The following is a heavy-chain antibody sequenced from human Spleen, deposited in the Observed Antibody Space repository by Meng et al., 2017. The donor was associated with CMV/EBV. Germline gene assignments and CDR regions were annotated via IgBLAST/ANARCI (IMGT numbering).Heavy chain of an antibody. V-gene: IGHV1-2*02. Sequence: ASGYTFTGYSLPWVRQAPGQGLEWMGWINPNSGVTSYAQKFQGRVTMTRDTSIKTAYMELSRLRSDDTAVYYCARGSGSYPGGRFHYWGQGSLVTVSS. CDR3: ARGSGSYPGGRFHY. D-gene: IGHD1-26*01. CDR1: GYTFTGYS. J-gene: IGHJ4*02. CDR2: INPNSGVT.